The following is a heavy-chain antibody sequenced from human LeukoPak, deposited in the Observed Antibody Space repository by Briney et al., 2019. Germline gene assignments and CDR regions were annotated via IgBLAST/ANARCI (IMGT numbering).Heavy chain of an antibody. CDR2: IYTSGST. Sequence: PSETLSLTCTVSGGSISSGSYYWSWIRQPAGKGLEWIGRIYTSGSTNYNPSLKSRVTISVDMSKNQFSLKLSSVTAADTAVYYCARGNWNFDYWGQGTLVTVSS. J-gene: IGHJ4*02. V-gene: IGHV4-61*02. CDR1: GGSISSGSYY. D-gene: IGHD1-20*01. CDR3: ARGNWNFDY.